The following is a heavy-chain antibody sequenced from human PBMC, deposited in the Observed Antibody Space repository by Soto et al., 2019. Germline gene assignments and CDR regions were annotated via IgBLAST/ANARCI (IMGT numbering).Heavy chain of an antibody. Sequence: ASMKVSCKFFGYTFNYYTLHWVPPAPGQSLEWMGWINTGKGDTKYSQKFQGRVAITRDTSASTAYMELSSLRSEDTAVYFCARDPGGTAYGMDVWGQGTTVTVSS. D-gene: IGHD3-16*01. V-gene: IGHV1-3*04. J-gene: IGHJ6*02. CDR3: ARDPGGTAYGMDV. CDR1: GYTFNYYT. CDR2: INTGKGDT.